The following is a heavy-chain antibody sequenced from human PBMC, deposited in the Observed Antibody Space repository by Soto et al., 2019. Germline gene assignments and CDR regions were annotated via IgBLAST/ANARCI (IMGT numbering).Heavy chain of an antibody. V-gene: IGHV4-34*01. CDR1: GGSFSGYY. J-gene: IGHJ4*02. D-gene: IGHD3-22*01. Sequence: SETLSLTCAVYGGSFSGYYWSWIRQPPGKGLEWIGEINHSGSTNYNPSLKSRVTISVDTSKNQFSLKLSSVTAADTAVYYCARGPSTYYYDSSGYNFDYWGQGTLVTVSS. CDR3: ARGPSTYYYDSSGYNFDY. CDR2: INHSGST.